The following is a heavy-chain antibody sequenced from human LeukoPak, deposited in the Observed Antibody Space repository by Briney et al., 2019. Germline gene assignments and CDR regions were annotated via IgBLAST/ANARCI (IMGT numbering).Heavy chain of an antibody. J-gene: IGHJ5*02. V-gene: IGHV4-39*07. CDR2: IYYSGST. CDR3: ATTLTSSWYYNWFDP. D-gene: IGHD6-13*01. CDR1: GGSISSSSYY. Sequence: SETLSLTCTVSGGSISSSSYYWGWIRQPPGKELEWIGSIYYSGSTYYNPSLKSRVTISVDTSKNQFSLKVSSVTAADTAVYYCATTLTSSWYYNWFDPWGQGTLVTVSS.